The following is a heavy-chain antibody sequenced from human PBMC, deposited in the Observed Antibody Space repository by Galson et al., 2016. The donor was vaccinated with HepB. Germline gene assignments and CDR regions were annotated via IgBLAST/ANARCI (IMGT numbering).Heavy chain of an antibody. CDR1: GFIFRNYQ. CDR2: IYSGGNT. CDR3: ARGPLGEFQSYYLDQ. Sequence: SLRLSCAASGFIFRNYQMSWVRQAPGKGPEWVSVIYSGGNTYYGDSVKGRFTISRDNSKNTVYLQLNSLRAEDTAVYYCARGPLGEFQSYYLDQWGQGTLVTVSS. V-gene: IGHV3-53*01. J-gene: IGHJ5*02. D-gene: IGHD3-16*01.